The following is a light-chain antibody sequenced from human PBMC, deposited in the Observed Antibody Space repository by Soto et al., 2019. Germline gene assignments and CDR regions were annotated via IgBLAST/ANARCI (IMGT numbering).Light chain of an antibody. CDR2: MGS. CDR3: MQTLQTRT. V-gene: IGKV2-28*01. Sequence: DLVVTQSPLFLPVTPGEPASISCRSSQSLVHSNGYNYLDWYLQKPVQSPQVLIYMGSNRASGVPDRFSGSGSGTDFTLKISRVEAEDVGVYYCMQTLQTRTFGQGTKVEI. CDR1: QSLVHSNGYNY. J-gene: IGKJ1*01.